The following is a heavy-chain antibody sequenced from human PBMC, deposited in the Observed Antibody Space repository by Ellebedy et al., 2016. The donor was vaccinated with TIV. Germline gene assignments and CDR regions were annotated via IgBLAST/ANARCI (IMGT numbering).Heavy chain of an antibody. J-gene: IGHJ3*02. CDR3: ARRAVDTAMDDAFDI. CDR2: IYPGDSDT. CDR1: GYSFTSYW. V-gene: IGHV5-51*01. D-gene: IGHD5-18*01. Sequence: GGSLRLXCKGSGYSFTSYWIGWVRQMPGKGLEWMGIIYPGDSDTRYSPSFQGQVTISADKSISTAYLQWSSLKASDTAMYYCARRAVDTAMDDAFDIWGQGTMVTVSS.